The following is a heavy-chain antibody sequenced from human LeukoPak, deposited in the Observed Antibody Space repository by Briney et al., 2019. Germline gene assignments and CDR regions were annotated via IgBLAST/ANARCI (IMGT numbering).Heavy chain of an antibody. D-gene: IGHD3-22*01. CDR1: GGSISSYY. CDR2: IYTSGST. J-gene: IGHJ3*02. V-gene: IGHV4-4*07. Sequence: SETLSLTCTVSGGSISSYYWSWIRQPAGKGLEWIGRIYTSGSTNYNPSLKSRVTMSVDTSKNQFSLKLSSVTAADTAVYYCARGYYCDSSGYYYTGAFDIWGQGTMVTVSS. CDR3: ARGYYCDSSGYYYTGAFDI.